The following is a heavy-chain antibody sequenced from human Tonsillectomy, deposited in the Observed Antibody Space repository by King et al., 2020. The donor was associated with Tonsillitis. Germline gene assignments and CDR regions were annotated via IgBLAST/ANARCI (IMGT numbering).Heavy chain of an antibody. CDR1: GGSISSYY. V-gene: IGHV4-4*07. J-gene: IGHJ3*02. CDR2: IYTSGGGGT. CDR3: ARDHKWFGELLNGFDI. D-gene: IGHD3-10*01. Sequence: QLQESGPGLVKPSETLSLTCTVSGGSISSYYWSWIRQPAGKGLEWIGRIYTSGGGGTNYNPSLKSRVTVSIDTSKNQVSLKLSSVTAADTAVYYCARDHKWFGELLNGFDIWGQGTMVTVSP.